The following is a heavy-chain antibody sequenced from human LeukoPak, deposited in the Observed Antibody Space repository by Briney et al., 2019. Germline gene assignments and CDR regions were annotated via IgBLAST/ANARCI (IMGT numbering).Heavy chain of an antibody. V-gene: IGHV3-21*01. CDR2: ISSSSSYI. CDR3: ARDRAVHRYYYGSGSYLDY. CDR1: GFTFSSYS. J-gene: IGHJ4*02. Sequence: PGGSLRLSCAASGFTFSSYSMNWVRQAPGKGLEWVSSISSSSSYIYYADSVKGRFTISRDNAKNSLYLQMNSLRAEDTAVYYCARDRAVHRYYYGSGSYLDYWGQGTLVTVSS. D-gene: IGHD3-10*01.